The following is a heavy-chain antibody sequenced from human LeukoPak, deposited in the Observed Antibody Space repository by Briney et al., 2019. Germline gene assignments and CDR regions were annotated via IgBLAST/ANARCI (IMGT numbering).Heavy chain of an antibody. V-gene: IGHV1-69*13. CDR2: IIPIFGTA. CDR3: AGGAYYYDSSGYYYPDY. CDR1: GGTFSSYA. J-gene: IGHJ4*02. Sequence: SVKVSCKASGGTFSSYAISWVRQAPGQGLEWLGGIIPIFGTANYAQKFQGRVTITADESTSTAYMELSSLRSEDTAVYYCAGGAYYYDSSGYYYPDYWGQGTLVTVSS. D-gene: IGHD3-22*01.